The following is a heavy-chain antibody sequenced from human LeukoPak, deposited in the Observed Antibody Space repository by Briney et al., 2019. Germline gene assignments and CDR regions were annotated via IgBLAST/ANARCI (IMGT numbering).Heavy chain of an antibody. CDR2: IDWDDDT. CDR3: ARIVCGVLGVAQYFDS. V-gene: IGHV2-70*11. CDR1: GFSLSTSGMC. J-gene: IGHJ4*02. Sequence: SGPTLVNPTQTLTLTCTVSGFSLSTSGMCVGWVRQPPGNALEWLARIDWDDDTYYPASLMTRLTISKDTSKNKVVITTTNMDPADKATYYCARIVCGVLGVAQYFDSWGQGTLVTVSS. D-gene: IGHD3-3*01.